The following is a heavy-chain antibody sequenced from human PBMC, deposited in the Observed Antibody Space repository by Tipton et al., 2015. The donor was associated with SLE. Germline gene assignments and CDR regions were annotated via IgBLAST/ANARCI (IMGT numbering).Heavy chain of an antibody. CDR2: IYYSGST. CDR1: GGSISSHY. CDR3: ARDLGYSGYDGKNWYFDL. V-gene: IGHV4-30-4*08. J-gene: IGHJ2*01. Sequence: TLSLTCTVSGGSISSHYWSWIRQPPGKGLEWIGYIYYSGSTYYNPSLKSRVTISVDTSKNQFSLKLSSVTAADTAVYYCARDLGYSGYDGKNWYFDLWGRGTLVTVSS. D-gene: IGHD5-12*01.